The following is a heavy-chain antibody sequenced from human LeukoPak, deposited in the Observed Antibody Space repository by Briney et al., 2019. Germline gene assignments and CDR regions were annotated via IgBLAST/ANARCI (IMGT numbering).Heavy chain of an antibody. D-gene: IGHD2-2*01. Sequence: PGGSLRLSCAASRFTFEDHVMHWVRQAPGKGLEWVSSISWSGDRMGYADAVKGRFTISRDNAKNSLFLQMNSLRVEDTALYYCAKDLGGSATTVWGQGTLVTVSS. CDR2: ISWSGDRM. CDR1: RFTFEDHV. V-gene: IGHV3-9*01. J-gene: IGHJ4*02. CDR3: AKDLGGSATTV.